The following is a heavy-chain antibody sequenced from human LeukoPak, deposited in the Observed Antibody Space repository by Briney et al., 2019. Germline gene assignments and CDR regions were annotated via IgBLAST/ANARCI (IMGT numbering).Heavy chain of an antibody. CDR2: ISADNGKT. CDR1: GYTFTRYG. J-gene: IGHJ4*02. CDR3: ARRIQYYDSSGYFDY. V-gene: IGHV1-18*04. D-gene: IGHD3-22*01. Sequence: GASVKVSCKASGYTFTRYGVSWVRQAPGQGPEWMGWISADNGKTNYAQKYQGRVTMTTDTSTSTAYMELRSLRSDDTAVYYCARRIQYYDSSGYFDYWGQGTLATVSS.